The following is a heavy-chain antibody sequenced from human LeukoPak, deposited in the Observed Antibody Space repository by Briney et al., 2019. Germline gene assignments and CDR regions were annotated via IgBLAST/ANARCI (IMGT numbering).Heavy chain of an antibody. J-gene: IGHJ4*02. Sequence: SETLSLTCTVSGGSISRYYWSWIRQPPGKGLEWIGYIYYSGSTNYNPSLKSRVTISVDTSKNQFSLKLTSVTAADTAVYYYARVRWLGYWGQGTLVTVSS. CDR1: GGSISRYY. CDR3: ARVRWLGY. V-gene: IGHV4-59*01. CDR2: IYYSGST. D-gene: IGHD6-19*01.